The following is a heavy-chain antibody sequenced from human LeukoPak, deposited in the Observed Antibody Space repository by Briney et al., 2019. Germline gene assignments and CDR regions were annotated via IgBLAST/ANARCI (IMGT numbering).Heavy chain of an antibody. J-gene: IGHJ6*02. V-gene: IGHV4-34*01. CDR2: INHSGST. D-gene: IGHD4-17*01. Sequence: SETLSLTCAVYGGSFSGYYWSWIRQPPGKGLEWIGEINHSGSTNYNPSLKSRVTISVDTSKNQFSLKLSSVTAADTAVYYCARGLKTTVTTFFYYYGMDDWGQGTTVTVSS. CDR3: ARGLKTTVTTFFYYYGMDD. CDR1: GGSFSGYY.